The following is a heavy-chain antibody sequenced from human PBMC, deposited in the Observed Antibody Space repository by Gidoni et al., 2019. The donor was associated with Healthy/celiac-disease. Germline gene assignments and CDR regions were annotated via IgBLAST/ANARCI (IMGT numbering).Heavy chain of an antibody. CDR1: GFTFSSYA. J-gene: IGHJ3*02. Sequence: EFQLLESVGGLVQPGGSLRLSCSASGFTFSSYAMSWVRQAPGKGLEWVSAISGSGGSTYYADSVKGRFTIYRDNSKNTLYLQMNSLRAEDTAVYYCAKDRRLFGAFDIWGQGTMVTVSS. CDR3: AKDRRLFGAFDI. D-gene: IGHD3-22*01. V-gene: IGHV3-23*01. CDR2: ISGSGGST.